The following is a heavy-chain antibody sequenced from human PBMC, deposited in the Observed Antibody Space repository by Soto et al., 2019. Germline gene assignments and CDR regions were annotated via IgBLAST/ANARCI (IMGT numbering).Heavy chain of an antibody. V-gene: IGHV1-18*01. CDR1: GYTFLSYD. J-gene: IGHJ5*02. CDR3: ARHHGPTTSENWFDP. CDR2: ISTYSGDT. D-gene: IGHD5-12*01. Sequence: ASVKVSCKASGYTFLSYDIRWVRQAPGQGLEWMGWISTYSGDTKYAQKFQGRVTMTTDTSTTTAYLELRSLRSDDTAVYYCARHHGPTTSENWFDPWGQGTLVTVSS.